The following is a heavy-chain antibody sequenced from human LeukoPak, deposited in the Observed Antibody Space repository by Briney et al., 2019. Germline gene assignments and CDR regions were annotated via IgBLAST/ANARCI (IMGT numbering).Heavy chain of an antibody. J-gene: IGHJ4*02. V-gene: IGHV4-59*11. D-gene: IGHD6-6*01. CDR2: IYYSGST. CDR1: GGSISSHY. Sequence: PSETLSLTCTVSGGSISSHYWSWIRQPPGKGLEWIGYIYYSGSTNYNPSLKSRVTISVDTSKNQFSLKLSSVTAADTAVYYSARAQKQLGNFDYWGQGTLVTVSS. CDR3: ARAQKQLGNFDY.